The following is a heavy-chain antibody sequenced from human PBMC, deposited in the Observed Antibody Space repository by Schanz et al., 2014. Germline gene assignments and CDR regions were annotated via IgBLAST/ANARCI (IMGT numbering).Heavy chain of an antibody. D-gene: IGHD3-16*01. CDR3: ATIGVNDYWRFGLDL. Sequence: QVPLVQSGAEVRKPGSSVRVSCKASGGTFTSYAFSWVRQAPGQGLEWMGRIIPIVDITNYAQKFLGRVTITADKSTSTAYMELKSLRSADTAVYYCATIGVNDYWRFGLDLWGQGNTVTVSS. V-gene: IGHV1-69*04. CDR1: GGTFTSYA. CDR2: IIPIVDIT. J-gene: IGHJ6*02.